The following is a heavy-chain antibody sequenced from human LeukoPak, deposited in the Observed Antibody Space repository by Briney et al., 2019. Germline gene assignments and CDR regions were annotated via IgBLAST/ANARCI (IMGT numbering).Heavy chain of an antibody. D-gene: IGHD2-2*01. CDR3: ARVAGVGYCSSTSCYYAFDI. J-gene: IGHJ3*02. CDR1: GFTFSSYW. CDR2: INSDGSST. Sequence: GGSLRLSCAASGFTFSSYWMHWVRQAPGKGLVWVSRINSDGSSTSYADSVKGRFTISRDNAKNTLYLQMNSLRAEDTAVYYCARVAGVGYCSSTSCYYAFDIWGQGIMVTVSS. V-gene: IGHV3-74*01.